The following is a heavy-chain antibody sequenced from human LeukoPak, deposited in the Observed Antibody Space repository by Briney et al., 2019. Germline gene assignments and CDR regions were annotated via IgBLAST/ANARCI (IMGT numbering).Heavy chain of an antibody. J-gene: IGHJ4*02. CDR2: IWYDGSNK. CDR1: GFTFSSYG. Sequence: GGSLRLSCAASGFTFSSYGMHWVRQAPGKGLEWVAVIWYDGSNKYYADSVKGRFTISRDNSKNTLYLQMNSLRAEDTAVYYCARGAGGNSIPHFDYWGQGTLVTVSS. D-gene: IGHD4-23*01. V-gene: IGHV3-33*01. CDR3: ARGAGGNSIPHFDY.